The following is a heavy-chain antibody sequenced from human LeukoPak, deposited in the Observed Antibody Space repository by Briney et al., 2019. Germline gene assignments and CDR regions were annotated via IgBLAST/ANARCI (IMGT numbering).Heavy chain of an antibody. CDR1: GFTFSTYA. CDR3: AELGITMIGGV. V-gene: IGHV3-48*01. J-gene: IGHJ6*04. Sequence: GVSLRLSCAASGFTFSTYAMDWVRQAPGKGLEWVSYLSSSSSAIYHADSVKGRFTISRDNAKNSLYLQMNSLRAEDTAVYYCAELGITMIGGVWGKGTTVTISS. D-gene: IGHD3-10*02. CDR2: LSSSSSAI.